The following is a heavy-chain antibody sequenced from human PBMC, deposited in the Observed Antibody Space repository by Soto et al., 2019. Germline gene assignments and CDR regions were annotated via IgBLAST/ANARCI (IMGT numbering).Heavy chain of an antibody. CDR3: ARHQNGGNSY. D-gene: IGHD2-21*02. CDR2: IFPGDADT. Sequence: PGESLKISCQVSGYKFTSYWIAWVRQMPGKGLEWMGIIFPGDADTKYSPSFQGHVTISADNSISTAYLQWSTLKASDTAVYFCARHQNGGNSYWGQGTPVTVSS. V-gene: IGHV5-51*01. CDR1: GYKFTSYW. J-gene: IGHJ4*02.